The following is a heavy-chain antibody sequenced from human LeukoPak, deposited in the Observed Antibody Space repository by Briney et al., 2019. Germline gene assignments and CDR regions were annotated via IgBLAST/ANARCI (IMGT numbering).Heavy chain of an antibody. CDR3: ARGPGIVGYSSGWYFDY. D-gene: IGHD6-19*01. Sequence: ASVKVSCKASGGTFSSYAISWVRQAPGQGLEWMGGIILIFGTANYAQKFQGRVTITADESTSTAYMELSSLRSEDTAVYYCARGPGIVGYSSGWYFDYWGQGTLVTVSS. CDR1: GGTFSSYA. CDR2: IILIFGTA. J-gene: IGHJ4*02. V-gene: IGHV1-69*13.